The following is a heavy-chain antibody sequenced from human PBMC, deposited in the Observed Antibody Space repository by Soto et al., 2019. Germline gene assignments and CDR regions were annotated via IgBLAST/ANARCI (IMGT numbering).Heavy chain of an antibody. CDR3: ARATGSSKWNYVWFDT. CDR2: IYTSGST. J-gene: IGHJ5*02. V-gene: IGHV4-4*07. CDR1: GGSISSYY. Sequence: SETLSLTCTVSGGSISSYYWSWIRQPAGKGLEWIGRIYTSGSTNYNPSLKSRVTMSVDTSKNQFSLKLSSVTAADTAVYYCARATGSSKWNYVWFDTWGQGTLVTVSS. D-gene: IGHD1-7*01.